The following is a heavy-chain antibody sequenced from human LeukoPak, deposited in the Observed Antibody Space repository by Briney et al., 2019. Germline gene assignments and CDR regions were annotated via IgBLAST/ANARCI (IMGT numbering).Heavy chain of an antibody. D-gene: IGHD1-26*01. V-gene: IGHV4-61*02. CDR2: IYTSGNT. J-gene: IGHJ3*02. Sequence: SQTLSLTCTVSGGSVSSGNYYWTWIRQPAGKGLEWIGRIYTSGNTNYNPSLKSRVTISVDTSKNQFSLKLSSVTAADTAVYYCATSIVGATTDAFDIWGQGTMVTVSS. CDR3: ATSIVGATTDAFDI. CDR1: GGSVSSGNYY.